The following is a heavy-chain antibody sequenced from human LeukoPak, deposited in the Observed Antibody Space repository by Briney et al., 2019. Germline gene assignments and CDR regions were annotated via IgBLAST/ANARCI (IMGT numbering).Heavy chain of an antibody. CDR3: ARDLGTTVVTPDYFDL. J-gene: IGHJ2*01. CDR2: IYYSGNS. V-gene: IGHV4-59*01. CDR1: GGSISSSY. Sequence: SSETLSLTCTVSGGSISSSYWNWIRQPPGKGLELIGSIYYSGNSNYNPSLKSRVTISVDTSKNQFSLKLNSVTAADMAVYYCARDLGTTVVTPDYFDLWGRGTLVTVSS. D-gene: IGHD4-23*01.